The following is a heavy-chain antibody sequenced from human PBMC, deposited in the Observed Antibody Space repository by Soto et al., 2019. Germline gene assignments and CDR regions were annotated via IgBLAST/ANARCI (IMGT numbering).Heavy chain of an antibody. Sequence: SVKVSCKASGGTFGRHGISWVRQAPGQGPEWMGGIIPMIDTSKYAQKFQGRVTITADESTSTAYMELSSLTSEDTAVYYCAREGPPDIAWFDPWGQGTLVTVSS. D-gene: IGHD3-9*01. J-gene: IGHJ5*02. CDR3: AREGPPDIAWFDP. V-gene: IGHV1-69*13. CDR1: GGTFGRHG. CDR2: IIPMIDTS.